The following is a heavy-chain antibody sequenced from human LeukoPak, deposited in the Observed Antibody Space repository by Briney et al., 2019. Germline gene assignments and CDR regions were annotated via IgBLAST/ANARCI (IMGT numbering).Heavy chain of an antibody. Sequence: TGGSLRLSCVASGFIFSTYGMHWVRQAPGKGLEWVAFTRSDGSGEYYTDSVKGRFTISRDNSKNTLYLQMNSLRVEDTAVYYCGKHDSASDYWGQGTLVTVSS. CDR2: TRSDGSGE. V-gene: IGHV3-30*02. D-gene: IGHD1-26*01. CDR3: GKHDSASDY. J-gene: IGHJ4*02. CDR1: GFIFSTYG.